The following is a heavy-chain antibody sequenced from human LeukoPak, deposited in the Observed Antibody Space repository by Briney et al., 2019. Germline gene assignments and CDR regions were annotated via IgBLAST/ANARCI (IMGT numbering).Heavy chain of an antibody. V-gene: IGHV3-23*01. CDR2: IIGSGGST. Sequence: QPGGSLRLSCAASGFTFSSYAMSCVRQAPGKRLEWVSAIIGSGGSTYYADSVKGRFTISRDNSKNRPYLQMNSLRAEDTAVYYCACITIFGVASYWGQGTLVTVSS. D-gene: IGHD3-3*01. CDR3: ACITIFGVASY. CDR1: GFTFSSYA. J-gene: IGHJ4*02.